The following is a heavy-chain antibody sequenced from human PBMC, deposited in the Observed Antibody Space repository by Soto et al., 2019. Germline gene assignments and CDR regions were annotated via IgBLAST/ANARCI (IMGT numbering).Heavy chain of an antibody. D-gene: IGHD3-9*01. V-gene: IGHV2-5*02. Sequence: QITLKESGPTLVKPTQTLTLTCTFSGFSLSTSGVGVGWIRQPPGKALEWLALIYWDDDKRYSPSLKSRLTSTKDTSKNQVVLTMTNTDPVDTATYYCAHSRRLYDILPGQRAVRFDYWGQGTLVTVSS. CDR1: GFSLSTSGVG. CDR2: IYWDDDK. CDR3: AHSRRLYDILPGQRAVRFDY. J-gene: IGHJ4*02.